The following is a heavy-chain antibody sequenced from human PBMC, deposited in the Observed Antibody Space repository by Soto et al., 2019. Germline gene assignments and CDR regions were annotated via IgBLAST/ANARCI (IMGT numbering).Heavy chain of an antibody. V-gene: IGHV4-39*07. J-gene: IGHJ6*03. CDR2: INHLGSI. D-gene: IGHD2-21*01. Sequence: SETLSLTWTVSGGSISSSSYYWGWIRQPPGMALEWIGEINHLGSINYNPSLKSRVTMSVDTSKNQFSLTLNSVTAADTATYYCARGGISHWAYFYYMDVWDRGTTVTVSS. CDR3: ARGGISHWAYFYYMDV. CDR1: GGSISSSSYY.